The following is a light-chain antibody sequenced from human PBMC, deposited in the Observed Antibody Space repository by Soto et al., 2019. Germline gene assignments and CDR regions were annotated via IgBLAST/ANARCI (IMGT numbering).Light chain of an antibody. V-gene: IGKV1-39*01. CDR1: QGISSW. CDR3: RQSYSTPQP. CDR2: DAS. Sequence: DIQMTQSPSTLSASVGDRITITCRASQGISSWVAWYQQKPGKVPKLLIYDASTLQSGVPSRFSGSGSGTDFTLTISSLQPEDFATYYCRQSYSTPQPFGQGTKVDI. J-gene: IGKJ1*01.